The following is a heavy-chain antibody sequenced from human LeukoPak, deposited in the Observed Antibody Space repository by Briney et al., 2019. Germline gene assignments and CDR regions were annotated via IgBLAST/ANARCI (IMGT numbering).Heavy chain of an antibody. CDR3: AKQGRDWLRDYYYYMDV. CDR1: GFTFSAYW. D-gene: IGHD3-9*01. J-gene: IGHJ6*03. Sequence: GESLRLSCAASGFTFSAYWMTWVRQAPGKGLAWVANIIEGGDLKYYVDSVKGRFTISRDNTKNSLYLQMNSLRAEDTAVYYCAKQGRDWLRDYYYYMDVWGKGTTVTISS. CDR2: IIEGGDLK. V-gene: IGHV3-7*03.